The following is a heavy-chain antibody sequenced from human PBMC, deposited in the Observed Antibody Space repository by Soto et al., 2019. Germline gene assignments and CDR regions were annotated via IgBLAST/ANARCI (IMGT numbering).Heavy chain of an antibody. D-gene: IGHD3-22*01. CDR2: INAGSGNT. CDR3: ARAAPRYYDSSGYYGSDWFDP. V-gene: IGHV1-3*01. J-gene: IGHJ5*02. Sequence: GASVKVSCKASGYTFTSYTIHWVRQAPGQRLEWMGWINAGSGNTRYSQKLQGRVSLTRDTSTSTAYMELSSLRSEDTAVYYCARAAPRYYDSSGYYGSDWFDPWGQGTLVTVSS. CDR1: GYTFTSYT.